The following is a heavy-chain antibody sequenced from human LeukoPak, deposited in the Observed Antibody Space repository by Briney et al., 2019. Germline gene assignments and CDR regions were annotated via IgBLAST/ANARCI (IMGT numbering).Heavy chain of an antibody. CDR2: INHSGST. Sequence: PSETLSLTCAVYGGSFSGYYWSWIRQPPGKGLEWIGEINHSGSTNYNPSLKSRVTISVDTSKNQFSLKLSSVTAADTAVYYCAGGGSGWYLGLGFDYWGQGTLVTVSS. CDR1: GGSFSGYY. V-gene: IGHV4-34*01. CDR3: AGGGSGWYLGLGFDY. D-gene: IGHD6-19*01. J-gene: IGHJ4*02.